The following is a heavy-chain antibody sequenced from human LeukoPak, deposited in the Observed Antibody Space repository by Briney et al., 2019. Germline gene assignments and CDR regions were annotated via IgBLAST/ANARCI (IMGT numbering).Heavy chain of an antibody. D-gene: IGHD6-19*01. CDR3: ARVRHSSGWYGGAGY. Sequence: GASVKVSCMASGYTFTGYYMHWVRQAPGQGLEWMGWINPNSGGTNYAQKFQGRVTITRDTSISTAYMELSRLRSDDTAVYYCARVRHSSGWYGGAGYWGQGTLVTVSS. CDR2: INPNSGGT. J-gene: IGHJ4*02. V-gene: IGHV1-2*02. CDR1: GYTFTGYY.